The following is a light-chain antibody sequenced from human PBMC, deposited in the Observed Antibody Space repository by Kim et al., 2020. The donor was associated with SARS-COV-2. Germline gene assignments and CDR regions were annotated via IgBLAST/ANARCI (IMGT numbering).Light chain of an antibody. CDR3: CSFAGSYTYV. J-gene: IGLJ1*01. CDR2: DVT. V-gene: IGLV2-11*01. Sequence: GQSVTISCTGTSSDVGGYNYVSWYQQAPGKAPKLMIYDVTKRPSGVPDRFSGSKSGITASLTISGLQAEDEADYYCCSFAGSYTYVFGTGTKVTVL. CDR1: SSDVGGYNY.